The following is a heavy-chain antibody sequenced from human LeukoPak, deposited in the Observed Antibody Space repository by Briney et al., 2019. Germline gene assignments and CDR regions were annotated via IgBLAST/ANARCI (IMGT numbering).Heavy chain of an antibody. Sequence: SQTLSLTCTVSGDSINSPCYWSWIRQPPGKGLEWIGEINHSGSTNYNPSLKSRVTISVDTSKNQFSLKLSSVTAADTAVYYCARDHIVVVVAATPRYYYGMDVWGQGTTVTVSS. CDR2: INHSGST. J-gene: IGHJ6*02. CDR1: GDSINSPCY. D-gene: IGHD2-15*01. CDR3: ARDHIVVVVAATPRYYYGMDV. V-gene: IGHV4-34*01.